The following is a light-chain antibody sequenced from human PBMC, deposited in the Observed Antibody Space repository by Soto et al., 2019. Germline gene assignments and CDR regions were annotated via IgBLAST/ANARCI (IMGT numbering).Light chain of an antibody. CDR3: QVWDSSGDHYVV. CDR1: NIGSKS. V-gene: IGLV3-21*02. J-gene: IGLJ2*01. CDR2: EDS. Sequence: SYELTQPPSVSVAPGQTARITCGGNNIGSKSVHWYQQKPGQAPVMVVYEDSDRPSGIPERISGSNSGNTATLTISRVEAGDEADYCCQVWDSSGDHYVVFGGGTQLTVL.